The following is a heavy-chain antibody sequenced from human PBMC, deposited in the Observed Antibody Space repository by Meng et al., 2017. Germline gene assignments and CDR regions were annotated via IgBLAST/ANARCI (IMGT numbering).Heavy chain of an antibody. J-gene: IGHJ4*02. CDR2: IKHGGRT. CDR1: CGSFNGYS. D-gene: IGHD2-21*02. Sequence: LHHWGACCFTPAETLSLPCAGYCGSFNGYSWSWSRSPPGKELELIRKIKHGGRTNYNPSLKSRVTISADTSKNQFSLKLSSVTAADTAVYYCARVGKVVTAPLTYWGQGTLVTVSS. V-gene: IGHV4-34*01. CDR3: ARVGKVVTAPLTY.